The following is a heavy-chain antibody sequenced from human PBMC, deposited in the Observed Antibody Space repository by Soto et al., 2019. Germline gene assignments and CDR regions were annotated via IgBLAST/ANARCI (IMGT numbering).Heavy chain of an antibody. CDR2: ISAYNGNT. Sequence: QVQLVQSGAEVKKPGASVKVSCKASGYTFTSYGISWVRQAPGQGLEWMGWISAYNGNTNYAQKLQGRVTMTTDTTTSTAYMELRSLRSDDTAVYYCASVLTRVRGVIPGFDYWGQGTLVTVSS. J-gene: IGHJ4*02. CDR3: ASVLTRVRGVIPGFDY. D-gene: IGHD3-10*01. V-gene: IGHV1-18*01. CDR1: GYTFTSYG.